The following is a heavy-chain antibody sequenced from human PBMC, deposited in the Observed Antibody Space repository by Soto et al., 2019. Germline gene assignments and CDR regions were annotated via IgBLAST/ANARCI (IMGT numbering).Heavy chain of an antibody. CDR2: LNGDGSSS. V-gene: IGHV3-74*01. D-gene: IGHD5-12*01. J-gene: IGHJ4*02. Sequence: EVQMVESGGALVQPGGSLRLSCVASGFTFSSFWLHWVRQTPGKGLVWISRLNGDGSSSSYADSVTGRFTISRDTATNTLYLQMNILRPEDTALYYCTRGASGYGNFDYWGLGTLVTVSS. CDR3: TRGASGYGNFDY. CDR1: GFTFSSFW.